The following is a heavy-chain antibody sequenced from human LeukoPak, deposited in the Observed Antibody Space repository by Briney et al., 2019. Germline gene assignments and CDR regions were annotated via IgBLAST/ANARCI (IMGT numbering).Heavy chain of an antibody. Sequence: GGSLRLSCAASGFTFSSYSMNWVRQAPGKGLGWVSSISSSSSYIYYADSVKGRFTISRDNAKNSLYLQMNSLRAEDTAVYYCARGFLGGLFHTPWEFDYWGQGTLVTVSS. V-gene: IGHV3-21*01. CDR3: ARGFLGGLFHTPWEFDY. J-gene: IGHJ4*02. CDR1: GFTFSSYS. CDR2: ISSSSSYI. D-gene: IGHD1-26*01.